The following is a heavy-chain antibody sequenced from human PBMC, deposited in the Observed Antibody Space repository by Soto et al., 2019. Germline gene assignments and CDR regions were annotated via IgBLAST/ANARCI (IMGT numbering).Heavy chain of an antibody. V-gene: IGHV1-2*04. CDR2: INPNSGGT. D-gene: IGHD5-18*01. CDR3: ARVPHSGYSYADEAFDI. J-gene: IGHJ3*02. Sequence: GASVKVSCKASRYTFTGYYMHWVRQAPGQGLEWMGWINPNSGGTNYAQKFQGWVTMTRDTSISTAYMELSRLRSDDTAVYYCARVPHSGYSYADEAFDIWGQGTMVTVSS. CDR1: RYTFTGYY.